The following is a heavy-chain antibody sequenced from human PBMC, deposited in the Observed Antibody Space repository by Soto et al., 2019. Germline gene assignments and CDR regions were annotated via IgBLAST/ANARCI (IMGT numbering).Heavy chain of an antibody. CDR2: ISSTTNYI. CDR3: ARESEDFTSNFDY. V-gene: IGHV3-21*06. CDR1: GFTFTRYS. J-gene: IGHJ4*02. Sequence: PGGSLRLSCAASGFTFTRYSMNWVRQAPGKGLEWVSSISSTTNYIYYGDSMKGRFIISRDNAKNSLYLEMNSLRAEDTAVYYCARESEDFTSNFDYWGQGTRVTVSS.